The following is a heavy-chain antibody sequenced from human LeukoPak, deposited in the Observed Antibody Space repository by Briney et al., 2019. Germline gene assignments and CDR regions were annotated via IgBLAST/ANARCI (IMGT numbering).Heavy chain of an antibody. CDR2: INPSGGST. Sequence: ASVKVSCKASGYTFTSCYMHWVRQAPGQGLVWMGIINPSGGSTSYAQKFQGRVTMTRDTSTSTVYMEQSSLRSEDTAVYYCARRGASGSFDYWGQGTLVTVSS. CDR1: GYTFTSCY. V-gene: IGHV1-46*01. J-gene: IGHJ4*02. D-gene: IGHD4/OR15-4a*01. CDR3: ARRGASGSFDY.